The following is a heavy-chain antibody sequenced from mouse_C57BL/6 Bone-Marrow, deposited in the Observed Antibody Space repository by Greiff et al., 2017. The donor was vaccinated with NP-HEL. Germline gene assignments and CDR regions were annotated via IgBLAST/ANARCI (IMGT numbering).Heavy chain of an antibody. CDR3: AIVRSNSAHYYAMDY. D-gene: IGHD2-5*01. CDR2: IHPSDSDT. V-gene: IGHV1-74*01. Sequence: VQLQQPGAELVKPGASVKVSCKASGYTFTSYWMHWVKQRPGQGLEWIGRIHPSDSDTNYNQKFKGKATLTVDKSSSTAYMQLSSLTSDDSAVYYCAIVRSNSAHYYAMDYWGQGTSVTVSS. CDR1: GYTFTSYW. J-gene: IGHJ4*01.